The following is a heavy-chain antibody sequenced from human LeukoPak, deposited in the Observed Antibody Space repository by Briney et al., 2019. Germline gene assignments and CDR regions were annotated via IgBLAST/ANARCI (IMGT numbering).Heavy chain of an antibody. Sequence: GGSLRLSCAASGFSFSDNYMSWIRQAPGQGLEWVSYISNTGSHTMYAESVRGRFTISRDNAKNSLYLEMNSLRADDTAVYYCARSRGVGPGAYFDYWGQGTVVTVSS. CDR1: GFSFSDNY. CDR3: ARSRGVGPGAYFDY. V-gene: IGHV3-11*03. CDR2: ISNTGSHT. D-gene: IGHD1-26*01. J-gene: IGHJ4*02.